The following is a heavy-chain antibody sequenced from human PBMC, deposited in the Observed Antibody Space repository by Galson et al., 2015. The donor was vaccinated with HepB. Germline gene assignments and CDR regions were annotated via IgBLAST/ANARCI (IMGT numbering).Heavy chain of an antibody. J-gene: IGHJ4*02. CDR1: GFTFSSYA. CDR2: ISGSGGST. V-gene: IGHV3-23*01. Sequence: SLRLSCAASGFTFSSYAMSRVRQAPGKGLEWVSAISGSGGSTYYADSVKGRFTISRDNSKNTLYLQMNSLRAEDTAVYYCAKDGEARTMVRGVITDYWGQGTLVTVSS. D-gene: IGHD3-10*01. CDR3: AKDGEARTMVRGVITDY.